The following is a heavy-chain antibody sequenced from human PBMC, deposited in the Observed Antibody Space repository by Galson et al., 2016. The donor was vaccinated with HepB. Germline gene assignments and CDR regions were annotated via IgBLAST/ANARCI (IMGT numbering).Heavy chain of an antibody. Sequence: SVKVSCKAFTGQWMHWVRQAPGQGLEWVGFINPTGTITKYAQELEGRVTLTRDTSTNTGYMELSSLRFEDTAVYYCARDGRGKASHFWGQGTLVTVSS. CDR1: FTGQW. D-gene: IGHD1-1*01. CDR2: INPTGTIT. V-gene: IGHV1-46*04. J-gene: IGHJ4*02. CDR3: ARDGRGKASHF.